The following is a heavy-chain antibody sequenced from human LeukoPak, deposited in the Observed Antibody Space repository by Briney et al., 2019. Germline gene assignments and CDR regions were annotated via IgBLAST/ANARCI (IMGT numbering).Heavy chain of an antibody. Sequence: GGSLRLSCAASGFTFSSYGMHWVRQAPGKGLEWVAVISCDGSNKYYVDSVKGRFTISRDNSKNTLYLQMNSLRAEDTAVYYCASVKRFLEWLSPLDYWGQGTLVTVSS. D-gene: IGHD3-3*01. V-gene: IGHV3-30*03. J-gene: IGHJ4*02. CDR3: ASVKRFLEWLSPLDY. CDR2: ISCDGSNK. CDR1: GFTFSSYG.